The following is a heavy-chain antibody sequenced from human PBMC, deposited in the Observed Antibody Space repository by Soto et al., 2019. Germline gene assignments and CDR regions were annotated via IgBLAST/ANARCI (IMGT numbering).Heavy chain of an antibody. CDR1: GCTCISYA. D-gene: IGHD5-12*01. CDR2: IIPIFGTA. Sequence: SVKVSFKASGCTCISYAISWVRQARGQGLEWMGGIIPIFGTANYAQKFQGRVTITADESTSTAYMELSSLRSEDTAVYYCASNAEMATTEENWLDPWCKGHXVTVSS. J-gene: IGHJ5*02. CDR3: ASNAEMATTEENWLDP. V-gene: IGHV1-69*13.